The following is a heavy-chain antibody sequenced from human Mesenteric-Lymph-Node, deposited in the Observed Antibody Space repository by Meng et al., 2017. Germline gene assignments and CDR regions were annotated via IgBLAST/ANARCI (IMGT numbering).Heavy chain of an antibody. CDR1: GGTFSSYP. CDR3: ARGIAAAGTGFDP. CDR2: IIPIFGTA. V-gene: IGHV1-69*05. Sequence: SVKVSCKASGGTFSSYPINWVRQAPGQGLEWMGGIIPIFGTANYAHNFQGRVTVTTDESTSTAYMELSSLRSEDTAVYYCARGIAAAGTGFDPWGQGTLVTVSS. D-gene: IGHD6-13*01. J-gene: IGHJ5*02.